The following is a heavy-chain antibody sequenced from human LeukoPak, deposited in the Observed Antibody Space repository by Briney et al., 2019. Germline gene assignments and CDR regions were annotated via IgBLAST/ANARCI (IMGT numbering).Heavy chain of an antibody. CDR3: GRLDHDYGGTYDY. Sequence: PGGSLRLSCAASGFTVSSNYMSWVRQAPGKGLEWVSVIYSGGSTYYADSVKGRFTTSRDNSKNTLYLQMNSLRAEDTAVYYCGRLDHDYGGTYDYWGQGTLVTVSS. D-gene: IGHD4-23*01. V-gene: IGHV3-53*01. CDR2: IYSGGST. CDR1: GFTVSSNY. J-gene: IGHJ4*02.